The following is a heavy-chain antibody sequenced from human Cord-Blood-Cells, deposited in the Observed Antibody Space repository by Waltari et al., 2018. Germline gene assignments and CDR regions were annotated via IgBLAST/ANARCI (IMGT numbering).Heavy chain of an antibody. D-gene: IGHD3-16*01. Sequence: QVQLQQWGAGLLKPSETLSLTCAVYGGSFSGYYWSWIRQPPGKGLEWIGEINHSGSTNYTPSLKSRVTISGDTSKNQCSLKLSSVTAADTAVYYCARVYYDYVYGMDVWGQGTTVTVSS. J-gene: IGHJ6*02. CDR1: GGSFSGYY. CDR3: ARVYYDYVYGMDV. CDR2: INHSGST. V-gene: IGHV4-34*01.